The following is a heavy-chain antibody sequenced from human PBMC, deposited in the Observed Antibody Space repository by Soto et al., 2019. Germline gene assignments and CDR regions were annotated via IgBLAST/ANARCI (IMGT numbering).Heavy chain of an antibody. D-gene: IGHD5-18*01. CDR3: APPARLDTRMVTRSYFDS. Sequence: QITVKHSGPTLLKPTQTLTLTCTFSGISLSTSRVAVSWIRRPPGKALEWLALIYWDDDKRYIPSLKSMLTLVKGTSTNQGVLTRNNMDPVNTATYYWAPPARLDTRMVTRSYFDSWGQGTLVTVSS. CDR1: GISLSTSRVA. CDR2: IYWDDDK. J-gene: IGHJ4*02. V-gene: IGHV2-5*02.